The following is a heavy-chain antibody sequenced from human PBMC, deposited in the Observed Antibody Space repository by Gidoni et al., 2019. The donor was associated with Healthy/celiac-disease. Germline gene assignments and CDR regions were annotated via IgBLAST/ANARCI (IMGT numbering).Heavy chain of an antibody. CDR3: ARDGGSYFDY. CDR1: GFPFSSYS. CDR2: MSSSSSYI. Sequence: EVELVESGGGLVKHGGSLRLSCAASGFPFSSYSMNWFRQGAGKGLGWVSSMSSSSSYIYYADSVKGLFTISRDNAKNSLYLQMNSLRADDTAVYYCARDGGSYFDYWGQGTLVTVSS. J-gene: IGHJ4*02. V-gene: IGHV3-21*01. D-gene: IGHD1-26*01.